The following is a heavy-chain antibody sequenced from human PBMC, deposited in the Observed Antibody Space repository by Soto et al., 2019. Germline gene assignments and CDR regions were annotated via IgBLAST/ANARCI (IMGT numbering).Heavy chain of an antibody. CDR3: ARGVAADNWFDP. CDR1: GGSISSGVYY. CDR2: IYYSGST. J-gene: IGHJ5*02. Sequence: PSETLSLTCTVSGGSISSGVYYWSWIRQHPGKGLEWIGYIYYSGSTYYNPSLKSRVTISVDTSKNQFSLKLSSVTAADTAVYYCARGVAADNWFDPWGQGTLVTVSS. D-gene: IGHD2-15*01. V-gene: IGHV4-31*03.